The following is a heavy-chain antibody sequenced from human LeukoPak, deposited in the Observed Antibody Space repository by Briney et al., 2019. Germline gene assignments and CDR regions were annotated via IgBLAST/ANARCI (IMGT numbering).Heavy chain of an antibody. CDR2: IGGGGPTT. Sequence: GGSPRLSCIASGFALSHHGMHWVRQAPAKGLEWVSTIGGGGPTTDYADSVKDRFTISRDNSKNTLYLQMNSLRAEDTAVYFCARGFLGGTDQYFDSWGQGTLVTVSS. CDR3: ARGFLGGTDQYFDS. CDR1: GFALSHHG. J-gene: IGHJ4*02. D-gene: IGHD6-19*01. V-gene: IGHV3-23*01.